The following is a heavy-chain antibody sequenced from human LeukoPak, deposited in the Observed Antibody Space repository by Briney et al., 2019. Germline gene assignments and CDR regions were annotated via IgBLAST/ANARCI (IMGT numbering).Heavy chain of an antibody. CDR2: IKHDGSEK. Sequence: GGSLRLSCAAAGLSFSVFWMSWVRQAPGKGLEGGANIKHDGSEKSYVGSVKGRFTNSRDNAKNSLYLQMNSLRAEDTAVYYCARETGSYVVGFDYWGQGTLVTVSS. J-gene: IGHJ4*02. CDR3: ARETGSYVVGFDY. CDR1: GLSFSVFW. D-gene: IGHD3-10*01. V-gene: IGHV3-7*03.